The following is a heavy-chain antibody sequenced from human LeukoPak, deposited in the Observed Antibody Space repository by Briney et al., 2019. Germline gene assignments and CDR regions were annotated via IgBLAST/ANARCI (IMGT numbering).Heavy chain of an antibody. CDR1: GFTFDDYA. V-gene: IGHV3-9*01. D-gene: IGHD6-13*01. Sequence: GGSLRLPCAASGFTFDDYAMHWVRQAPGKGLEWVSGISWNSGSMDYADSVKGRFPIPRNNPKNSLYLKMNSLRAEDTAVYYWASAPIPGGAAAGPFDYWGEGTLVTVSS. J-gene: IGHJ4*02. CDR3: ASAPIPGGAAAGPFDY. CDR2: ISWNSGSM.